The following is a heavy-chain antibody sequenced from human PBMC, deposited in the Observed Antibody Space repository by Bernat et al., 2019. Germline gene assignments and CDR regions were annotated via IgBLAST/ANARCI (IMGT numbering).Heavy chain of an antibody. CDR3: ARDGAGTTRRVYYYYYYMDV. J-gene: IGHJ6*03. CDR1: GFTFSSYS. D-gene: IGHD1-7*01. V-gene: IGHV3-21*01. Sequence: EVQLVESGGGLVKPGGSLRLSCAASGFTFSSYSMNWVRQAPGKGLEWVSSISSSSNYIYYADSVKGRFTISRDNAKNSLYLQMNSLRAEDTAVYYWARDGAGTTRRVYYYYYYMDVWGKGTTVTVSS. CDR2: ISSSSNYI.